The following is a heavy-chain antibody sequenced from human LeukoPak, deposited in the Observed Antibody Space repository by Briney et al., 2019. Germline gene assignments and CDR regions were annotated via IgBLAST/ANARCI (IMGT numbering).Heavy chain of an antibody. CDR1: GFTFSSYS. CDR2: ISSSSSYI. D-gene: IGHD1-26*01. CDR3: AREEYSGSYYFDY. Sequence: PGGSLRLSCAASGFTFSSYSMNWVRQAPGKGLEWVSSISSSSSYIYYADSVKGRFTISRDNARNSLYLQMNSLRAEDTAVYYCAREEYSGSYYFDYWGQGTLVTVSS. J-gene: IGHJ4*02. V-gene: IGHV3-21*01.